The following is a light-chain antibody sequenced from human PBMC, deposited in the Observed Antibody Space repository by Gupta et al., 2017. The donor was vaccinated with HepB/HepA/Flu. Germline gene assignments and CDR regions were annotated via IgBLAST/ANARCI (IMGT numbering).Light chain of an antibody. V-gene: IGKV2-28*01. J-gene: IGKJ5*01. CDR3: MQALQTPIT. Sequence: DIVMTQSPLSLPVAPGAPASISCRSSQSLRDSYGYNFLEWYLQKPGQSPLLLIYLGSNRASVVPDRFSATGSGTYFTLKISRVEAEYVGVYYCMQALQTPITFGQGTRLEIK. CDR1: QSLRDSYGYNF. CDR2: LGS.